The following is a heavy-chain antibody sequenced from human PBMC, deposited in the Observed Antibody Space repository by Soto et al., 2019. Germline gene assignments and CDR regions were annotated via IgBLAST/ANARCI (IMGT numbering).Heavy chain of an antibody. D-gene: IGHD4-17*01. CDR1: GGSISSVGYY. J-gene: IGHJ4*02. V-gene: IGHV4-31*03. CDR2: IYYSGST. Sequence: SETLSLTCTVSGGSISSVGYYWTWIRQHPGKGLEYIGYIYYSGSTYYNPSLKSRVTVSVDTSKNQFSLKVTSVTAADTAVYYCARDYGGNQKFDYWGQGTLVTVSS. CDR3: ARDYGGNQKFDY.